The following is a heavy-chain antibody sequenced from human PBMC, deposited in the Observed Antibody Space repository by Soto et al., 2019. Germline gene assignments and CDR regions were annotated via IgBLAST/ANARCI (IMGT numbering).Heavy chain of an antibody. D-gene: IGHD3-3*01. V-gene: IGHV3-23*01. Sequence: PGGSLRLSCAASGCTFSSYAMNWISQAPGKGLEWVSAISGSGGSTYSADSVKGRFTISRDNSKNTLYLQMNSLRAEDTAVYYYAKDYYDFWSGYYRDKNAFDIRGQGTMVTVSS. CDR3: AKDYYDFWSGYYRDKNAFDI. CDR2: ISGSGGST. CDR1: GCTFSSYA. J-gene: IGHJ3*02.